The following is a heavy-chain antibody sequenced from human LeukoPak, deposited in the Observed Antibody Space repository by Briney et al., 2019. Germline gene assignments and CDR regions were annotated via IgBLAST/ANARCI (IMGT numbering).Heavy chain of an antibody. D-gene: IGHD3-10*01. CDR1: GGTFSSYA. Sequence: SVKVSCKASGGTFSSYAISWVRQAPGQGLEWMGGIIPIFGTANYAQKFQGRVTITADESTSTAYMELSSLRSEDTAVYYCAREIGTMVRGVRIHNDAFDIWGQGTMVTVSS. J-gene: IGHJ3*02. V-gene: IGHV1-69*01. CDR2: IIPIFGTA. CDR3: AREIGTMVRGVRIHNDAFDI.